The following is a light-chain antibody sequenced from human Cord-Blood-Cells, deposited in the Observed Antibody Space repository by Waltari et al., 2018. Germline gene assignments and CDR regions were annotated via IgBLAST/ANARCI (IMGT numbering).Light chain of an antibody. CDR3: QQYGSSWT. CDR1: QSVSSSY. J-gene: IGKJ1*01. Sequence: EIVLTQSPGTLSLSPGERATPSCRASQSVSSSYLAWYQQKPGQAPRLLIYGASSRATGIADRFSGSGSGTDFTLTISRLEPEDFAVYYCQQYGSSWTFGQGTKVEIK. CDR2: GAS. V-gene: IGKV3-20*01.